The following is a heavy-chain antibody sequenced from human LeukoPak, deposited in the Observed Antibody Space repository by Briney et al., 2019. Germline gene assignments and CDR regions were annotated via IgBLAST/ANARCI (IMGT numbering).Heavy chain of an antibody. Sequence: PGGSLRLSCAASGFTFSSYAMSWVRQAPGKGLVWVSAISGSGGSTYFADSVKGRFTISRDNSKNTLYLQMNSLRAEDTAVYYCAKRRGGENGDCFDYWGQGTLVTVSS. CDR2: ISGSGGST. J-gene: IGHJ4*02. CDR3: AKRRGGENGDCFDY. CDR1: GFTFSSYA. V-gene: IGHV3-23*01. D-gene: IGHD1-1*01.